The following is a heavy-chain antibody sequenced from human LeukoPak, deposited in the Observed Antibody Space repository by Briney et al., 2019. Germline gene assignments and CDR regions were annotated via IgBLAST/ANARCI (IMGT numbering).Heavy chain of an antibody. Sequence: PGRSLRLSCAASGFTFSSYAMSWVRQAPGKGLEWVSTISGSGGSTYYADSVKGRFTISRDNSKNTLYLQMNSLRAEDTAVYYCAKRIAAASTGLFDYWGQGTLVTVSS. CDR2: ISGSGGST. CDR1: GFTFSSYA. J-gene: IGHJ4*02. V-gene: IGHV3-23*01. CDR3: AKRIAAASTGLFDY. D-gene: IGHD6-13*01.